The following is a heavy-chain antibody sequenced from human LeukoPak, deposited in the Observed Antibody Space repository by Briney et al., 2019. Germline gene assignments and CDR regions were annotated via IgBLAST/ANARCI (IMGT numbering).Heavy chain of an antibody. V-gene: IGHV3-64*01. J-gene: IGHJ6*02. CDR1: GFTFSSYA. CDR2: ISSNGGST. D-gene: IGHD1-26*01. CDR3: ARSGPGAYYYYGMDV. Sequence: GGSLRLSCAASGFTFSSYAMHWVRQAPGKGLEYVSAISSNGGSTCYANSVKGRFTISRDNSKNTLYLQMGSLRAEDMAVYYCARSGPGAYYYYGMDVWGQGTTVTVSS.